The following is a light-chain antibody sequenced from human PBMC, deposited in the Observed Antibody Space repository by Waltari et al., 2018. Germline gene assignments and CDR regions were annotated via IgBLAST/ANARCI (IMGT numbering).Light chain of an antibody. CDR3: QTGGHGTWV. Sequence: QLVLTQSPSASASLGASVKLTCTLSSGHSSNIIAWHQQQPEKGPRYLMKVNRDGSHSKGDGIPVGFSGSSFGAGRYLTISSVQSEDEADYYGQTGGHGTWVFGGGTKLTVL. CDR2: VNRDGSH. V-gene: IGLV4-69*01. J-gene: IGLJ3*02. CDR1: SGHSSNI.